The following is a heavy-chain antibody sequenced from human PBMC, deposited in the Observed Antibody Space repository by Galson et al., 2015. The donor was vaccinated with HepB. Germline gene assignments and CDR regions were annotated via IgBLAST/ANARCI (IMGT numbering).Heavy chain of an antibody. CDR1: GSSFPSYW. V-gene: IGHV5-51*01. CDR2: IYPGDSDT. D-gene: IGHD5-12*01. CDR3: ARTVDIVATISAFDI. Sequence: QSGAEVKKPGESLKISCKGSGSSFPSYWIGWVRQMPGKGLEWMGIIYPGDSDTRYSPSFQGQVTISADKSISTAYLQWSSLKASDTAMYYCARTVDIVATISAFDIWGQGTMVTVSS. J-gene: IGHJ3*02.